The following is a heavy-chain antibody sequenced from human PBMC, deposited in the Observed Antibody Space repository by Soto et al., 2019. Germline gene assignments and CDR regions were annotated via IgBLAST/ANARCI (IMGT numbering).Heavy chain of an antibody. J-gene: IGHJ4*02. V-gene: IGHV3-64D*06. D-gene: IGHD3-22*01. CDR2: ISDNGVST. Sequence: GALRLSCSASVFTFSSYGMHWVREAPGKGLEYVSAISDNGVSTYYADSVKGRFTISRDNSKNTLYLQMSSLRPEDTAVYYCVKGPAFYDSSSFDYWGQGTVVTVSS. CDR1: VFTFSSYG. CDR3: VKGPAFYDSSSFDY.